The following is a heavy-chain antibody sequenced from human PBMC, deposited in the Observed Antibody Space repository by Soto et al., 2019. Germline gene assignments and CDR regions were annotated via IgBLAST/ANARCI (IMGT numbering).Heavy chain of an antibody. CDR1: GFTFSSYA. CDR2: ISGSGGST. D-gene: IGHD6-6*01. Sequence: GGSLRLSCAASGFTFSSYAMSWVRQAPGKGLEWVSAISGSGGSTYYADSVKGRFTISRDNSKNTLYLQMNSLRAEDTAVYYCAKGLRLGIAARTYWYFDLWGRGTLVTVSS. J-gene: IGHJ2*01. CDR3: AKGLRLGIAARTYWYFDL. V-gene: IGHV3-23*01.